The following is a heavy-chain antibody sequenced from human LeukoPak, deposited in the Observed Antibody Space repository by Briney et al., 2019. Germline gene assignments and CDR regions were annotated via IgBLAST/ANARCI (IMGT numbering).Heavy chain of an antibody. Sequence: GGSLRLSCAASGFTFSSYAMSWVRQAPGKGLEWVSAISGSGGSTYYADSVKGRFTISRDNSKNTLYLQMNSLRAEDTAVYYCAFQAHYDYVWGSFGPWGQGTLVTVSS. V-gene: IGHV3-23*01. D-gene: IGHD3-16*01. CDR3: AFQAHYDYVWGSFGP. CDR2: ISGSGGST. J-gene: IGHJ5*02. CDR1: GFTFSSYA.